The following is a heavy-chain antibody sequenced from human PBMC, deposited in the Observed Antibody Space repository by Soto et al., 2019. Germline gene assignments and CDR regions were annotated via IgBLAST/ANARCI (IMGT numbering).Heavy chain of an antibody. CDR2: IYDSGST. D-gene: IGHD2-21*01. J-gene: IGHJ5*02. V-gene: IGHV4-61*01. CDR1: GGPISSATYS. Sequence: SETLSLTCTVSGGPISSATYSWTWIRQPPGKGLEWIGYIYDSGSTNYNPSLKSRVTISVDTSKNQFSLKLTSVTAADTAVYYCARRRIPQHWFDPWGQGTLVTVSS. CDR3: ARRRIPQHWFDP.